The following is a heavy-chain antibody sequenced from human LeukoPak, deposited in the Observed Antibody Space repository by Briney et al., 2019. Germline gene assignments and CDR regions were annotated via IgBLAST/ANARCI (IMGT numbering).Heavy chain of an antibody. J-gene: IGHJ4*02. D-gene: IGHD6-19*01. CDR3: AKDHYSSGWLEIDY. CDR2: ISWNSGSI. CDR1: GFTFDDYA. Sequence: GGSLRLSCVASGFTFDDYAMHWVRQAPGEGLEWVSGISWNSGSIGYADSVKGRFTISRDNAKNSLYLQMNSLRAEDTALYYCAKDHYSSGWLEIDYWGQGTLVTVSS. V-gene: IGHV3-9*01.